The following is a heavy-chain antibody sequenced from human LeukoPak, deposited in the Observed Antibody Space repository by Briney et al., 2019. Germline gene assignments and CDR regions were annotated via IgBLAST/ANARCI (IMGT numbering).Heavy chain of an antibody. V-gene: IGHV3-30*04. CDR3: AGGYSYGYLKQFDY. CDR2: ISYDGSNK. D-gene: IGHD5-18*01. Sequence: PGRSLRLSCAASGFTFSSYAMHWVRQAPGKGLEWVAVISYDGSNKYYADSVKGRFTISRDNSKNTLYLQMNSLRAEDTAVYYCAGGYSYGYLKQFDYWGQGTLATVSS. J-gene: IGHJ4*02. CDR1: GFTFSSYA.